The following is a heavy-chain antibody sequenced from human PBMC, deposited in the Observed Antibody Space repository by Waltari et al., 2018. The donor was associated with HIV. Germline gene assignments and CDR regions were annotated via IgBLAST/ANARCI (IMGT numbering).Heavy chain of an antibody. CDR1: GYIFNNYE. CDR2: MNPNSRNT. CDR3: ARAVNAVGAPHWFAP. J-gene: IGHJ5*02. D-gene: IGHD1-26*01. V-gene: IGHV1-8*01. Sequence: QVQLVQSGAEVTQPGASVKVSCKASGYIFNNYEIHWVRQATGQGLEWMGWMNPNSRNTGYAQKFPGRVTMTRDTSITTAYMELSSLKSEDTAVYYCARAVNAVGAPHWFAPWGQGTLVTVSS.